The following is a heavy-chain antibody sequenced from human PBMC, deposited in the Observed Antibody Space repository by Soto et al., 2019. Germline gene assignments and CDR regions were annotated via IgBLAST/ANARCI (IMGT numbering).Heavy chain of an antibody. CDR1: GFTFTSYG. D-gene: IGHD6-13*01. CDR3: AKAGFSSSWSPTDFDY. Sequence: EVQLLESGGGLVQPGGSLRLSCAASGFTFTSYGMNWVRLAPGKGLEWVSAISGTGYNTYYADSVKGRFTISRDNTKNTLNLKMNSLRAEDTAVYYCAKAGFSSSWSPTDFDYWGQGTLVTVSS. J-gene: IGHJ4*02. CDR2: ISGTGYNT. V-gene: IGHV3-23*01.